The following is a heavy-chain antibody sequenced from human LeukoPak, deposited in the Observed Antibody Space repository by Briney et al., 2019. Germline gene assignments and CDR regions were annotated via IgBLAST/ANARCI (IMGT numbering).Heavy chain of an antibody. V-gene: IGHV4-34*01. CDR1: GVSFSSYY. D-gene: IGHD2-2*01. Sequence: SETLSLTCAVYGVSFSSYYCSWIRQPPGKGLEWIGDINHGGSTHYNPSLKSRVTISVDTSKNQFSLKMSSVTAADTALYYCARLKSGSTSCYLNYWGQGTLVTVSS. CDR2: INHGGST. CDR3: ARLKSGSTSCYLNY. J-gene: IGHJ4*02.